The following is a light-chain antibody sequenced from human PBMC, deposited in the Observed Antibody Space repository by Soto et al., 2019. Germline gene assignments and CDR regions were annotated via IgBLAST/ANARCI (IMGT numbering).Light chain of an antibody. J-gene: IGLJ2*01. CDR1: SSDVGSSNY. CDR3: TSYTTTRTLV. V-gene: IGLV2-14*01. CDR2: EVT. Sequence: QSALTQPASVSGSPGQSITISCTGTSSDVGSSNYVSWYQQHPGKAPKLMIYEVTNRPSGVSNRFSGSKSGNTASLTISGLQAEDEADYYCTSYTTTRTLVFGGGTKLTVL.